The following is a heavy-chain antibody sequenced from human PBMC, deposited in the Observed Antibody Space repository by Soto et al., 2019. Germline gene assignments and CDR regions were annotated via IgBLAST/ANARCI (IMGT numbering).Heavy chain of an antibody. V-gene: IGHV3-7*03. CDR1: GFTFSSYW. CDR3: ARVKLTGDDAFDI. D-gene: IGHD7-27*01. CDR2: IKQDGSEK. J-gene: IGHJ3*02. Sequence: GGSLRLSCAASGFTFSSYWMSWVRQAPGKGLEWVANIKQDGSEKYYVDSVKGRFTISRDNAKNSLYLQMNSLRSEDTDVYYCARVKLTGDDAFDIWGQGTMVTVSS.